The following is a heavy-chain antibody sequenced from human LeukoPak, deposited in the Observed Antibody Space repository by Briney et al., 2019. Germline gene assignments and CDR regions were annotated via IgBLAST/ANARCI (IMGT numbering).Heavy chain of an antibody. CDR3: AREEYSSSSWFDP. J-gene: IGHJ5*02. Sequence: SETLSLTCTVSGGSISSYYWSWIRQPPGKGLEWIGYIYYSGSTNYNPSLKSRVTISVDTSKNQFSLKLSSVTAADTAVYYCAREEYSSSSWFDPWGQGTLVTVSS. CDR2: IYYSGST. V-gene: IGHV4-59*01. CDR1: GGSISSYY. D-gene: IGHD6-6*01.